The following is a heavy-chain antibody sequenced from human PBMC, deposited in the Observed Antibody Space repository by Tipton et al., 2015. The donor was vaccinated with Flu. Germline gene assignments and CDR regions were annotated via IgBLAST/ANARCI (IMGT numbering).Heavy chain of an antibody. D-gene: IGHD1-7*01. CDR1: GIAVSRNY. V-gene: IGHV3-66*02. CDR2: IYSGGTT. Sequence: GSLRLSCAASGIAVSRNYMNWVRQAPGKGLEWVSIIYSGGTTSYADSVKGRFTLSRDTSKNTVYLQMNSLSAEDTAIYYCATSGTTGWGAEYFQHWGQGTLVSISS. J-gene: IGHJ1*01. CDR3: ATSGTTGWGAEYFQH.